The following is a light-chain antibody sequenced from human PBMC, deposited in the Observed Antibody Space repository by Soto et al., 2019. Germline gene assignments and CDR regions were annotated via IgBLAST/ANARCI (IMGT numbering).Light chain of an antibody. CDR1: LNIREE. J-gene: IGKJ5*01. V-gene: IGKV1-39*01. CDR3: QHSYSTLIT. Sequence: IHLTQSPSSLSASVGDRVTITCRGSLNIREELDLYQQKPGKAPNLLIYAASSLQSGVPSRFSGSGSGTDFTLTISSLQPEDFATYYCQHSYSTLITFGQGTRLEIK. CDR2: AAS.